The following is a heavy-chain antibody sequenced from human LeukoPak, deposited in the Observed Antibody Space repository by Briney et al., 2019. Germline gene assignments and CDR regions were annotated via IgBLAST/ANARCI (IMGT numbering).Heavy chain of an antibody. J-gene: IGHJ6*02. V-gene: IGHV3-53*01. D-gene: IGHD2-2*01. CDR2: IYSGGST. CDR1: GFTVSSNY. CDR3: ARYGDIVVVPAAYPYYYGMDV. Sequence: GGSLRLSCAASGFTVSSNYMSWVRQAPGKGLEWVSVIYSGGSTYYADSVKGRFTISRDNAKNSLYLQMNSLRAEDTAVYYCARYGDIVVVPAAYPYYYGMDVWGQGTTVTVSS.